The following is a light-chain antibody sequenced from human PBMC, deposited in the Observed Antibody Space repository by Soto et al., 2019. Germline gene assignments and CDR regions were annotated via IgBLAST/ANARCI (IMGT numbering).Light chain of an antibody. CDR3: QRHDGY. Sequence: DSQMTQSPNTLSASVGDRVTITCRASQSLSRWLAWYQQKPGKAPRLLIYDASTLASGVPSRFSGSGSGTEFTLTITSLQPDDVATYYCQRHDGYFAPGTKVEI. J-gene: IGKJ3*01. V-gene: IGKV1-5*01. CDR1: QSLSRW. CDR2: DAS.